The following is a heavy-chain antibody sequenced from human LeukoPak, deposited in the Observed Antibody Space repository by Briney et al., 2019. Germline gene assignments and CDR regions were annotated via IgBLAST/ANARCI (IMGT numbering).Heavy chain of an antibody. CDR2: INHSGTST. Sequence: SETLSLTCAVYGGSFSGYYWNWIRQPPGKGLEWIGEINHSGTSTNYNPSLKSRVTISVDTSKNQFSLKLTSVSAADTAVYYCARRGNWANYHHYYYMDVWGKGTTVTISS. D-gene: IGHD7-27*01. CDR3: ARRGNWANYHHYYYMDV. CDR1: GGSFSGYY. J-gene: IGHJ6*03. V-gene: IGHV4-34*01.